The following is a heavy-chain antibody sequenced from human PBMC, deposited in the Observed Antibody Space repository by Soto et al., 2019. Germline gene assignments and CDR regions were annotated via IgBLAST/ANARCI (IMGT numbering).Heavy chain of an antibody. CDR2: ISAYNGNT. J-gene: IGHJ4*02. Sequence: GASVKVSCKASGYTFTSYDISWVRQAPGQGLEWMGWISAYNGNTNYAQKLQGRVTMTTDTPTSTAYMELRSLRSDDTAVYYCARVWQWGLDSVGFDYWGQGTLVTVSS. D-gene: IGHD6-19*01. V-gene: IGHV1-18*01. CDR1: GYTFTSYD. CDR3: ARVWQWGLDSVGFDY.